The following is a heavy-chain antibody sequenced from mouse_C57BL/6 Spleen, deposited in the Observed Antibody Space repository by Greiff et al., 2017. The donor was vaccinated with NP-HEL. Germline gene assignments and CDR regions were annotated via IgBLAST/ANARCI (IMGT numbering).Heavy chain of an antibody. CDR3: ARHYGSSPYWYCDV. D-gene: IGHD1-1*01. CDR2: IDPSDSYT. V-gene: IGHV1-59*01. Sequence: QVQLKQPGAELVRPGTSVKLSCKASGYTFTSYWMHWVKQRPGQGLEWIGVIDPSDSYTNYNQKFKGKATLTVDTSSSTAYMQLSSLTSEDSAVYYCARHYGSSPYWYCDVWGTGTTVTVSS. J-gene: IGHJ1*03. CDR1: GYTFTSYW.